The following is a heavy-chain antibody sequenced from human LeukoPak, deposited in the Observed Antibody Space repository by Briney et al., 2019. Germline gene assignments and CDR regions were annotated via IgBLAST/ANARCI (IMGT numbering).Heavy chain of an antibody. CDR3: ARDTPHYVFGSGYPNDAFDI. D-gene: IGHD3-3*01. Sequence: PGGSLRLSCAASGFTFSSYSMNWVRQAPGKGLEWVSYISSSSSTIYYADSVKGRFTISRDNAKNSLYLQMNSLRDEDTAVYYCARDTPHYVFGSGYPNDAFDIWGQGKMVTVSS. CDR2: ISSSSSTI. J-gene: IGHJ3*02. CDR1: GFTFSSYS. V-gene: IGHV3-48*02.